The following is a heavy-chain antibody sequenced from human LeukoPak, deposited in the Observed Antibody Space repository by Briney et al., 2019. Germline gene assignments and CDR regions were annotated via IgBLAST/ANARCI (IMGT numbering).Heavy chain of an antibody. CDR1: GFTFSSYA. CDR2: ISGSGGST. Sequence: GGSLRLSCAASGFTFSSYAMNWVRQAPGKGLEWVSAISGSGGSTYYAGSVKGRFTISRGNSKNTLYLQMNSLRAEDTAVYYCARSIVGATTRLDYWGQGTLVTVSS. CDR3: ARSIVGATTRLDY. J-gene: IGHJ4*02. V-gene: IGHV3-23*01. D-gene: IGHD1-26*01.